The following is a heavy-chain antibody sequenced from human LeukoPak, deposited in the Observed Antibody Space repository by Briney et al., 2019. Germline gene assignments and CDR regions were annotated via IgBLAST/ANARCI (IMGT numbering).Heavy chain of an antibody. J-gene: IGHJ4*02. D-gene: IGHD3-10*01. V-gene: IGHV1-3*01. CDR3: ARDLLVRGVIILFGY. CDR1: GYTFTSYA. CDR2: INAGNGNT. Sequence: GASVKVSCKASGYTFTSYATHWVRQAPGQRLEWMGWINAGNGNTKYSQKFQGRVTITRDTSASTAYMELSSLRSEDTAVYYCARDLLVRGVIILFGYWGQGTLVTVSS.